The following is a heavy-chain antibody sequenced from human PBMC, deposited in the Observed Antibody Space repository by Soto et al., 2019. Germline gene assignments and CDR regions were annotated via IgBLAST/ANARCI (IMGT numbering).Heavy chain of an antibody. V-gene: IGHV4-39*01. CDR1: GGSISSSSYY. D-gene: IGHD3-3*01. CDR2: IYYSGST. Sequence: PSETLSLTCTVSGGSISSSSYYWGWIRQPPGKGLEWIGSIYYSGSTYYNPSLKSRVTISVDTSKNQFSLKLSSVTAADTAVYYFARLGVWSGYWDLDYWGQGTLVTVSS. CDR3: ARLGVWSGYWDLDY. J-gene: IGHJ4*02.